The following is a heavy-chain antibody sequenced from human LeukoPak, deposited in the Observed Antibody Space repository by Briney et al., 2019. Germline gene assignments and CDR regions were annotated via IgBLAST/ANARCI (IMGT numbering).Heavy chain of an antibody. Sequence: GGSLRLSCAASGFSFRSDGMSWVRQAPGKGLEWVSGILGGAGSTYYADSVKGRFTISRDNAKNSLYLQMNSLGAEDTAVYYCARDLWLQHNHYMDVWGKGTTVTVSS. D-gene: IGHD5-24*01. J-gene: IGHJ6*03. CDR3: ARDLWLQHNHYMDV. V-gene: IGHV3-23*01. CDR2: ILGGAGST. CDR1: GFSFRSDG.